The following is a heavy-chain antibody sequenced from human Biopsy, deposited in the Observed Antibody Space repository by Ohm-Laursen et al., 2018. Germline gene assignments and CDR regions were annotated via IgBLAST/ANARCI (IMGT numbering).Heavy chain of an antibody. J-gene: IGHJ5*02. CDR2: IFNSANT. CDR3: ARGDYFDSNGYFWFDP. Sequence: TLSLTCTVSGGSISSGGSYWSWIRPRPGKGLEGIGYIFNSANTYYNPSLKNLITISGDTSKNQFSLKLNSVTAADTAAYYCARGDYFDSNGYFWFDPWGQGTLVTVSS. D-gene: IGHD3-22*01. V-gene: IGHV4-31*01. CDR1: GGSISSGGSY.